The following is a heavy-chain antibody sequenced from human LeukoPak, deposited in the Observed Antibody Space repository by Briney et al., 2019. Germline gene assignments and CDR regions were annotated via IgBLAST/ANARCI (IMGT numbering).Heavy chain of an antibody. J-gene: IGHJ4*02. Sequence: SETLSLTCTVSGGSISSGYWSWIRQPPGKGLEWIGRVSSSGSTDYNASLKSRVTISVDTSKNQFSLKLSSVTAADTAVYYCARDGDYSFDYWGQGILVTVSS. D-gene: IGHD2-21*02. V-gene: IGHV4-59*01. CDR2: VSSSGST. CDR3: ARDGDYSFDY. CDR1: GGSISSGY.